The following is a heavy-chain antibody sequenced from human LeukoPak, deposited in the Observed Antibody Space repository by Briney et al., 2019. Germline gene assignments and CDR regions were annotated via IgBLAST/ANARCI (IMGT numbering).Heavy chain of an antibody. CDR1: GFTFSSYS. D-gene: IGHD6-13*01. V-gene: IGHV3-21*01. J-gene: IGHJ4*02. CDR2: ISSSSSYI. CDR3: ARERAAAAFDY. Sequence: GGSLRLSCAASGFTFSSYSMNWVRQVPGKGLEWVSSISSSSSYIYYADSVKGRFTISRDNAKNSLYLQMNSLRAEDTAVYYCARERAAAAFDYWGQGTLVTVSS.